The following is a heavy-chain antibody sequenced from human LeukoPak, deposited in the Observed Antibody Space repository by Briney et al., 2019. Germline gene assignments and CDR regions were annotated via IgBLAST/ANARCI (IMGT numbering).Heavy chain of an antibody. CDR2: INHSGST. V-gene: IGHV4-34*01. CDR1: GGSFSGYY. CDR3: ARGCHYYYYYMDV. Sequence: PSETLSLTCAVYGGSFSGYYWSWIRQPPGKGLEWIGEINHSGSTNYNPSLKSRVTISVDTSKNQFSLKLSSVTAADTAVYYCARGCHYYYYYMDVWGKGTTVTVSS. J-gene: IGHJ6*03.